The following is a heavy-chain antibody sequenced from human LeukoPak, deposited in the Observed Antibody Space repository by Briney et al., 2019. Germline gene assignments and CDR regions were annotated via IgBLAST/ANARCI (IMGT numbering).Heavy chain of an antibody. V-gene: IGHV1-24*01. CDR2: FDPEDGET. D-gene: IGHD6-19*01. Sequence: ASVKVSCKVSGYTLSEMSMQWVRQAPGKGLEWMGGFDPEDGETIYAQKFQGRVTMTEDTSTDTAYMELSSLRFEDTAVYYCARAKYNSGWYGAFDIWGQGTMVTVSS. CDR1: GYTLSEMS. J-gene: IGHJ3*02. CDR3: ARAKYNSGWYGAFDI.